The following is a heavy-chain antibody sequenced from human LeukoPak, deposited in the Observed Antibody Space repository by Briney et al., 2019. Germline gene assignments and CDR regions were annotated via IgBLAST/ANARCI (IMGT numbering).Heavy chain of an antibody. CDR1: GFTFSSYA. CDR3: AREEVSIAAADYYYGMDV. J-gene: IGHJ6*02. CDR2: ISYDGSNK. D-gene: IGHD6-13*01. Sequence: GGSLRLSCAASGFTFSSYAMHWVRQAPGKGLEWVAVISYDGSNKYYADSAKGRFTISRDNSKNTLYLQMNSLRAEDTAVYYCAREEVSIAAADYYYGMDVWGQGTTVTVSS. V-gene: IGHV3-30*04.